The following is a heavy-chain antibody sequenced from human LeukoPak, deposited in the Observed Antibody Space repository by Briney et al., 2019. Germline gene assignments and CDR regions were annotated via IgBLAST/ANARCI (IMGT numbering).Heavy chain of an antibody. V-gene: IGHV4-34*01. D-gene: IGHD3-22*01. CDR2: INHSGST. J-gene: IGHJ6*03. CDR3: ARHYYYDSSGYWYYYYYMDV. Sequence: SETLSLTCAVYGGSFSGYYWSWIRQPPGKGLEWIGEINHSGSTNYNPSLKSRVTISVDTSKNQFSLKLSSVTAADTAVYYCARHYYYDSSGYWYYYYYMDVWGQGTLVTVSS. CDR1: GGSFSGYY.